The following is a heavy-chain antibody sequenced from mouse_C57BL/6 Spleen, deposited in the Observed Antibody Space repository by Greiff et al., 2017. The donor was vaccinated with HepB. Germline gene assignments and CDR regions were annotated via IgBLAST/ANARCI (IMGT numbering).Heavy chain of an antibody. CDR2: IWRGGST. J-gene: IGHJ2*01. CDR3: AKNGYDGGNYFDY. CDR1: GFSLTSYG. D-gene: IGHD2-2*01. Sequence: QVQLQQSGPGLVQPSQSLSITCTVSGFSLTSYGVHWVRQSPGKGLEWLGVIWRGGSTDYNAAFMSRLSITKDNSKSQVFFKMNSLQADDTAIYYCAKNGYDGGNYFDYWGQGTTLTVSS. V-gene: IGHV2-5*01.